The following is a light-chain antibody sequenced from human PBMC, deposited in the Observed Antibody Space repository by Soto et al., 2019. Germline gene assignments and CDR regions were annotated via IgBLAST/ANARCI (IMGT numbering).Light chain of an antibody. CDR3: QQYNNWLS. J-gene: IGKJ4*01. CDR1: ESVSTW. Sequence: QMTQSPSTLSASIGDRVTITCRTNESVSTWLAWYQQKPGKAPKLLIYSVSHLQSGVPSRFSGSGSGTEFSLTISSLHPDDLGTYYCQQYNNWLSFGGGTKVDIQ. V-gene: IGKV1-5*03. CDR2: SVS.